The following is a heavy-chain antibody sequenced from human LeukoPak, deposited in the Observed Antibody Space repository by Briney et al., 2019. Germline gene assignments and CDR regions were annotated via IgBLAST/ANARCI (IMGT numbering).Heavy chain of an antibody. J-gene: IGHJ4*02. CDR2: VYPGDSST. V-gene: IGHV5-51*01. CDR1: GYSFPTYW. CDR3: ARLPSIYGECDY. D-gene: IGHD4-17*01. Sequence: GESLKISCKGSGYSFPTYWIGWVRQMPGKGLEWMGIVYPGDSSTRYSPSFQGQVTISADKSITTAYLQWSSLKASDTAMYYCARLPSIYGECDYWGQGTLVTVSS.